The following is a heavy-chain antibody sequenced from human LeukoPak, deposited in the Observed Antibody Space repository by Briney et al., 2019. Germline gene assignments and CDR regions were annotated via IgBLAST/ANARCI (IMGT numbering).Heavy chain of an antibody. CDR3: ARDPKRYCSGGSCYPSAFDI. J-gene: IGHJ3*02. CDR1: GYTFTSYG. CDR2: INPSGGST. D-gene: IGHD2-15*01. Sequence: ASVKVSCKASGYTFTSYGISWVRQAPGQGLEWMGIINPSGGSTSYAQKFQGRVTMTRDTSTSTVYMELSSLRSEDTAVYYCARDPKRYCSGGSCYPSAFDIWGQGTMVTVSS. V-gene: IGHV1-46*01.